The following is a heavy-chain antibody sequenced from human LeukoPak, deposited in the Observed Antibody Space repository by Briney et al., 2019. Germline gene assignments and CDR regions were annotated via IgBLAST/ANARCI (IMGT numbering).Heavy chain of an antibody. V-gene: IGHV1-2*02. CDR2: INPNSGGT. CDR3: HLIAAAGTDTFDY. D-gene: IGHD6-13*01. J-gene: IGHJ4*02. Sequence: VASVKVSCKASGYTFTDYYMHWVRQAPGQGLEWMGWINPNSGGTNYAQKFQGRVTMTRDTSISTAYMELSRLRPDDTAVYYCHLIAAAGTDTFDYWGQGTLVTVSS. CDR1: GYTFTDYY.